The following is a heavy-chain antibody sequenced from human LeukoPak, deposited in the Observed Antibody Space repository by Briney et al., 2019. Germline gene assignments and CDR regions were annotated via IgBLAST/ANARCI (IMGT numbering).Heavy chain of an antibody. J-gene: IGHJ6*02. Sequence: ASVKVSCKGSGYTFISYGVSWVRQAPGQGLEWVWCIGAYNGDTKYGQKFQGRVTVTTDTSTSTAYMELRSLRFDDTAVYYCARDQGSGSSYGYGLDVWGQGTTVTVSS. CDR1: GYTFISYG. CDR3: ARDQGSGSSYGYGLDV. V-gene: IGHV1-18*01. D-gene: IGHD3-10*01. CDR2: IGAYNGDT.